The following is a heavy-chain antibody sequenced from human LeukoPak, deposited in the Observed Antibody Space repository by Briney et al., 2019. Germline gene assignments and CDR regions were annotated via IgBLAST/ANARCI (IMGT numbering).Heavy chain of an antibody. CDR2: IYYSGST. D-gene: IGHD3-10*01. V-gene: IGHV4-31*03. Sequence: SETLSLTCSVSGGSITSGTYYWGWIRQHPGKGLEWIGYIYYSGSTYYNPSLKSRVTISVDTSKNQFSLKLSSVTAADTAVYYCARDRVSSSGSYYYYYYGMDVWGQGTTVTVSS. CDR3: ARDRVSSSGSYYYYYYGMDV. CDR1: GGSITSGTYY. J-gene: IGHJ6*02.